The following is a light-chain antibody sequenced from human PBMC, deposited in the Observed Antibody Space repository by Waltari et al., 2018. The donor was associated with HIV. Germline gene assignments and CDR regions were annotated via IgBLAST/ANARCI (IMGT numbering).Light chain of an antibody. CDR2: EVS. J-gene: IGLJ3*02. CDR3: SSSRV. V-gene: IGLV2-8*01. CDR1: SSDVGGYNY. Sequence: SALTQPPPTPGPPGQSVTISCTGTSSDVGGYNYVSWYQQHPGKAPKLMIYEVSKRPSGVPDRFSGSKSGNTASLTVSGLQAEDEADYYCSSSRVFGGGTKLTVL.